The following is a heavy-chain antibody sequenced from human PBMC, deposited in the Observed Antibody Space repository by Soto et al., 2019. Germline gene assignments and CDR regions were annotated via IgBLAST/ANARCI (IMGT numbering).Heavy chain of an antibody. CDR2: IYPADSDT. Sequence: GDSLKISCQGSGYNFPTYWIAWVRQMPGKGLEWMGIIYPADSDTRYRPSFQGHVTISAEKSIDTAYLQWSSLKASDTAIYYCARHKTLGGGNRNTYTGDTWDQGTLVTVSS. CDR3: ARHKTLGGGNRNTYTGDT. V-gene: IGHV5-51*01. CDR1: GYNFPTYW. J-gene: IGHJ5*02. D-gene: IGHD5-18*01.